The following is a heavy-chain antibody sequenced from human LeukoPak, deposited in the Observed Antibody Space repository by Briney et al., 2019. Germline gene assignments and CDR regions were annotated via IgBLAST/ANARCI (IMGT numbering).Heavy chain of an antibody. J-gene: IGHJ1*01. D-gene: IGHD6-13*01. CDR1: GGTFSSYA. Sequence: GASVKVSCKASGGTFSSYAISWVRQAPGQGLEWMGGIIPIFGTANYAQKFQGRVTITADKSTSTAYMELSSLRSEDTAVYYCASYPLAAADFTGYFQHWGQGTLVTVSS. CDR2: IIPIFGTA. CDR3: ASYPLAAADFTGYFQH. V-gene: IGHV1-69*06.